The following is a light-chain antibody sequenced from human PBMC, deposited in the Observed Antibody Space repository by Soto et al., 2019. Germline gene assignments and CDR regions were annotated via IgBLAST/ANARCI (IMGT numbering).Light chain of an antibody. CDR3: HQSYRPPRAYT. J-gene: IGKJ2*01. CDR2: AAS. Sequence: DIQMTQSPSSLSASVGDRVTITCRASQSISSYLNWYQQKPGKAPKLLIYAASSLQSGVPSRFSGSGSGTDFTLTISSLQPEDFATYYCHQSYRPPRAYTFGQGTKLEIK. CDR1: QSISSY. V-gene: IGKV1-39*01.